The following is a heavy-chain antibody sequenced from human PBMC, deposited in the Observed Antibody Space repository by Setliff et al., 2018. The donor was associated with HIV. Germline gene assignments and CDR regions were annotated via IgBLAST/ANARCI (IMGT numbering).Heavy chain of an antibody. CDR2: IWYDGTVK. CDR1: GFTFSTYG. D-gene: IGHD2-21*01. Sequence: GGSLRLSCAASGFTFSTYGMHWVRQAPGKGLEWVAVIWYDGTVKYYADSVKGRFTISRDNSKESLYLQMDRLTTADTGLYYCAKLLGNGGNSDPFDIWGQGTSVTVSS. CDR3: AKLLGNGGNSDPFDI. V-gene: IGHV3-33*03. J-gene: IGHJ3*02.